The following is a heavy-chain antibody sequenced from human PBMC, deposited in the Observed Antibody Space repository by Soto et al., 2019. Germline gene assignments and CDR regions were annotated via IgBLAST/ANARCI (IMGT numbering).Heavy chain of an antibody. V-gene: IGHV4-31*03. J-gene: IGHJ6*02. Sequence: SSATLSLTCPVSGDSISRNGFFWTWIRQHPGKGLEWIGYIYNSGSSYYNPSLKSRVIISVDTSKNHFSLNLTAVTAADTAVYYCARGTMLRGPGYYYAMDVWGQGTTVTVSS. CDR3: ARGTMLRGPGYYYAMDV. CDR1: GDSISRNGFF. D-gene: IGHD3-10*01. CDR2: IYNSGSS.